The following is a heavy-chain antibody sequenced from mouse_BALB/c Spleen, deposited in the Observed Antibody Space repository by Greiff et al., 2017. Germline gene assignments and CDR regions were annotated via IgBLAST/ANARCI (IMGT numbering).Heavy chain of an antibody. CDR2: IYWDDDK. CDR1: GFSLSTSGMG. V-gene: IGHV8-12*01. CDR3: ARIYYGNPYAMDY. D-gene: IGHD2-1*01. Sequence: QVTLKESGPGILQPSQTLSLTCSFSGFSLSTSGMGVSWIRQPSGKGLEWLAHIYWDDDKRYNPSLKSRLTISKDTSSNQVFLKITSVDTADTATYYCARIYYGNPYAMDYWGQGTSVTVSS. J-gene: IGHJ4*01.